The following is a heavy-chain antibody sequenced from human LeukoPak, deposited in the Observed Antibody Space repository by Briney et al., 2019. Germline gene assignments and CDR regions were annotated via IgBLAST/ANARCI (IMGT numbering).Heavy chain of an antibody. V-gene: IGHV3-43D*04. CDR2: ISWDGGST. Sequence: GGSLRLSCAASGFTFDDYAMHWVRQAPGKGLEGVSLISWDGGSTYYANSVKGRFTISRDNSKNSLYLQMNSLRAEDTALYYCAKATSSQWADYYYYGMDVWGKGTTVTVSS. D-gene: IGHD1-26*01. CDR3: AKATSSQWADYYYYGMDV. CDR1: GFTFDDYA. J-gene: IGHJ6*04.